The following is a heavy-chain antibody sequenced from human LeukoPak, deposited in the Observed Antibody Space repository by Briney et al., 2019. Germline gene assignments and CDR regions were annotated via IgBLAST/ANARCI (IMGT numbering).Heavy chain of an antibody. V-gene: IGHV3-21*01. CDR1: GFTFSTYS. J-gene: IGHJ4*02. CDR2: ISSRSSYI. CDR3: ARRGRITMVRGVKGYFDY. Sequence: GGSLRLSCAASGFTFSTYSMNWVRQAPGKGLDWVSSISSRSSYIYYADSVQGRFTISRDNAKNSLYLQMNGLRAEDTAVYYCARRGRITMVRGVKGYFDYWGQGTLVTVSS. D-gene: IGHD3-10*01.